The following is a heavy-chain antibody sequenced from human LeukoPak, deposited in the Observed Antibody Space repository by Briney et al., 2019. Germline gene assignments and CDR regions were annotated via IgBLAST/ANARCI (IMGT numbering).Heavy chain of an antibody. CDR1: GINVSSNY. Sequence: GGSLRLSCAASGINVSSNYMTWVRQAPGKGLEWVSLIYGGDAAYYAESVRGRFMISRDNLKNTLFLQMNSLRVEDTAVYYCVTSTGQQFIPYDYWGQGTHVTVSS. CDR3: VTSTGQQFIPYDY. J-gene: IGHJ4*02. D-gene: IGHD6-13*01. CDR2: IYGGDAA. V-gene: IGHV3-66*02.